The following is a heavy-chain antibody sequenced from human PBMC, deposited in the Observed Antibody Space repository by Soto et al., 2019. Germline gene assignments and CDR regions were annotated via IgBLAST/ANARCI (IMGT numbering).Heavy chain of an antibody. D-gene: IGHD5-12*01. CDR1: GVSISSYY. CDR3: ARWLRPYYFDY. V-gene: IGHV4-59*01. J-gene: IGHJ4*02. CDR2: IYYSGSS. Sequence: SETLSLTCTVSGVSISSYYWSWIRQPPGKGLEWIGCIYYSGSSNYNPSLKSRVTISVDTSKNQFSLKLSSVTAADAAVYYCARWLRPYYFDYWGQGTLVTVSS.